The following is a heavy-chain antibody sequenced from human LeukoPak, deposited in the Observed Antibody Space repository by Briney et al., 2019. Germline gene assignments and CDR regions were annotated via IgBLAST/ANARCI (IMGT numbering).Heavy chain of an antibody. Sequence: ASVRVSCKASGGTFSSYAISWVRQAPGQGLEWMGGIIPIFGTANYAQKFQGRVTITTDESTSTAYMELSSLRSEDTAVYYCPNQAHYYDTSGYFSYWAKGTLVTVSS. D-gene: IGHD3-22*01. CDR2: IIPIFGTA. V-gene: IGHV1-69*05. J-gene: IGHJ4*02. CDR3: PNQAHYYDTSGYFSY. CDR1: GGTFSSYA.